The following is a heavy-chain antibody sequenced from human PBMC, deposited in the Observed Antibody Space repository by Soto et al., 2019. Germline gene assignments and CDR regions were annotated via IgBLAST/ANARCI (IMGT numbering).Heavy chain of an antibody. D-gene: IGHD3-22*01. Sequence: GGSLRLSCAASGFTFSSYAMHWIRQAPGKGLEWVAIISFDGSNEYYADSVKGRFTISRDNSKNTLYLQVRSLRAEDTAVYYCAKTYYYDRSGYYQNWFDPWGQGTLVTVSS. CDR3: AKTYYYDRSGYYQNWFDP. V-gene: IGHV3-30-3*02. CDR1: GFTFSSYA. J-gene: IGHJ5*02. CDR2: ISFDGSNE.